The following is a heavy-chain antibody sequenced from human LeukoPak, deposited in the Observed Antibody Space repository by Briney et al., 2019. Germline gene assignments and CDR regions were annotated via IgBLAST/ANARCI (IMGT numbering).Heavy chain of an antibody. D-gene: IGHD6-13*01. V-gene: IGHV3-11*05. CDR1: GFSFSDYY. Sequence: PGGSLRLSCAASGFSFSDYYMSWIRQAPGKGLEWVSYISGSTSYTNYADSVKGRFAVSRDNAKNSLYLQMNSLGAEDTAVYYCARGQTHSSSWADYWGQGTLVTVSS. CDR3: ARGQTHSSSWADY. CDR2: ISGSTSYT. J-gene: IGHJ4*02.